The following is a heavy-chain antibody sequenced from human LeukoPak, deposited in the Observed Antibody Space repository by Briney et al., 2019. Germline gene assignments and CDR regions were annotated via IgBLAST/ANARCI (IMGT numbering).Heavy chain of an antibody. Sequence: SVKVSCKASGGTFSSYAISWVRQAPGQGLEWMGGIIPIFGTANYAQKFQGRVTITTDESTSTAYMELSSLRSEDTAVYYCASSFTSRVNWFDPWGQGTLVTVSS. CDR2: IIPIFGTA. CDR1: GGTFSSYA. CDR3: ASSFTSRVNWFDP. J-gene: IGHJ5*02. D-gene: IGHD3-3*02. V-gene: IGHV1-69*05.